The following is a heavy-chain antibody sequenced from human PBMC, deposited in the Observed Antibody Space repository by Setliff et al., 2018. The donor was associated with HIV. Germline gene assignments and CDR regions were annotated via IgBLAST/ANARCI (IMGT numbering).Heavy chain of an antibody. J-gene: IGHJ5*02. Sequence: ASVKVSCKASGYIFGNYGINWVRQAPGQGLEWMGWISGHNGNTNSAQKVQGRVIMTTDTSTSTAYMELRSLRSDDTAVYYCARDFVEGIAVTDWFDPWGQGTLVTVSS. CDR1: GYIFGNYG. D-gene: IGHD6-19*01. V-gene: IGHV1-18*01. CDR3: ARDFVEGIAVTDWFDP. CDR2: ISGHNGNT.